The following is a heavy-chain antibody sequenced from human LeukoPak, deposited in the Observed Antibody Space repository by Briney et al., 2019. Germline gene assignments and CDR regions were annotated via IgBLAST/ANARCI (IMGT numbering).Heavy chain of an antibody. D-gene: IGHD3-22*01. J-gene: IGHJ4*02. CDR3: ARGLISSGYSPYFDY. CDR1: GLTFSSSS. Sequence: PGRSLRLSCAASGLTFSSSSMNWVRQAPGKGLEWVSSISSSSNYMYYTDSVKGRFTIFRDNAENSLYLQMNSLRIEDTAVYYCARGLISSGYSPYFDYWGQGTLVTVSS. V-gene: IGHV3-21*01. CDR2: ISSSSNYM.